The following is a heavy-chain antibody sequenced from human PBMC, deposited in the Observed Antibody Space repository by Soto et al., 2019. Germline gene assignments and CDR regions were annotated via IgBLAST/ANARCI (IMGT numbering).Heavy chain of an antibody. CDR2: VYHSGGT. CDR3: ARAGTTGGSPDY. Sequence: PSETLSLTCAVSGDSISSGHWWSWVRQPPGEGLEWIGEVYHSGGTNYNPSLKSRVTISVDKSKDQFSLILTSVTAADTALYYCARAGTTGGSPDYWGQGTLVTVSS. V-gene: IGHV4-4*02. D-gene: IGHD1-7*01. J-gene: IGHJ4*02. CDR1: GDSISSGHW.